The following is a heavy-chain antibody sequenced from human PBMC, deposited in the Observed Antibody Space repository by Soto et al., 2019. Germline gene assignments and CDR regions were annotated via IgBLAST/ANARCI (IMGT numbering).Heavy chain of an antibody. V-gene: IGHV4-59*01. CDR3: ARFSPPRKSYDSNPGWFDP. CDR1: GGSISSYY. D-gene: IGHD3-22*01. CDR2: VSSTGST. J-gene: IGHJ5*02. Sequence: SETLSLTCTVSGGSISSYYWSWIRQSPGKGLEWVGYVSSTGSTNYNPSLKSRVTLSLDTSTNEVSLSLTSVTAADAAVYFCARFSPPRKSYDSNPGWFDPWGQGIMVTVSS.